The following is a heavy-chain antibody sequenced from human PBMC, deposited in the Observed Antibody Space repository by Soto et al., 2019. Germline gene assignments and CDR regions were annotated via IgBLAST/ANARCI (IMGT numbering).Heavy chain of an antibody. Sequence: LPETLSLTCAVSGYSISSGYYRGWIRQPPGKGLEWIGSIYHSGSTYYNPSLKSRVTISVDTSKNQFSLKLSSVTAADTAVYYCARKQLAHFDYWGQGTLVTVSS. CDR2: IYHSGST. J-gene: IGHJ4*02. D-gene: IGHD6-13*01. CDR1: GYSISSGYY. CDR3: ARKQLAHFDY. V-gene: IGHV4-38-2*01.